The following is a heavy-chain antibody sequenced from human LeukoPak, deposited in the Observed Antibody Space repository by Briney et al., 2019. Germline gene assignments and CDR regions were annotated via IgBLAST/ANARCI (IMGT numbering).Heavy chain of an antibody. D-gene: IGHD3-3*01. J-gene: IGHJ3*02. CDR3: ARSTIFGVVTADAFDI. V-gene: IGHV3-21*01. CDR2: ISSSSSYI. Sequence: GGSLRLSCAASGFTFSSYSMNWVRQAPGKGLEWVSSISSSSSYIYYADSVKGRFTISRDNAKNSLYLQMSSLRAEDTAVYYCARSTIFGVVTADAFDIWGQGTMVTVSS. CDR1: GFTFSSYS.